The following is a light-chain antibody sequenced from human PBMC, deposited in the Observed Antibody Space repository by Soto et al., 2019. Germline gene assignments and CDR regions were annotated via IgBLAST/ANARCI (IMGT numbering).Light chain of an antibody. J-gene: IGLJ3*02. CDR1: SGSVFTSYY. V-gene: IGLV8-61*01. CDR2: STN. CDR3: VLYMGSGIWV. Sequence: QTVVTQEPSFSVSPGRTVTLTCGLTSGSVFTSYYPSWYQQTPGQAPRTLIYSTNTRSSGVPDRFSGSILGNKAALTITGAQADDESDYYCVLYMGSGIWVFGGGTKLTVL.